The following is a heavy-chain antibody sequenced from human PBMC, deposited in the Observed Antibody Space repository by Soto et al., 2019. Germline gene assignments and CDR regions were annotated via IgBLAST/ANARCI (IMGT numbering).Heavy chain of an antibody. J-gene: IGHJ4*02. CDR3: ARGREITFGGVIVIGLSFDY. Sequence: SETLSLTCAVYGGSFSGYYWSWIRQPPGKGLEWIGEINHSGSTNYNPSLKNRVTISVDTSKNQFSLKLSSGTAADTAVYYCARGREITFGGVIVIGLSFDYWGQGTLVTVSS. CDR2: INHSGST. CDR1: GGSFSGYY. V-gene: IGHV4-34*01. D-gene: IGHD3-16*02.